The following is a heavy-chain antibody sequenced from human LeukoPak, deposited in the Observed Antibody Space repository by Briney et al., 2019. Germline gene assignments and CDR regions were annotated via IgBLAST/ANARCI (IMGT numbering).Heavy chain of an antibody. D-gene: IGHD6-13*01. J-gene: IGHJ6*03. CDR3: ARGRRAAGQKGYYYYYMDV. CDR1: GYTFTSYD. CDR2: MNPNSGNT. V-gene: IGHV1-8*03. Sequence: GASVKVSCRASGYTFTSYDINWVRQATGQGLEWMGWMNPNSGNTGYAQKFQGRVTITRNTSISTAYMELSSLRSEDTAVYYCARGRRAAGQKGYYYYYMDVWGKGTTVTVSS.